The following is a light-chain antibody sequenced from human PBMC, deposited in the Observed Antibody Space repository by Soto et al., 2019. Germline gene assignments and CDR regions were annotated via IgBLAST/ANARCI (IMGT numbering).Light chain of an antibody. CDR2: AAP. CDR3: HQSYTTLSIT. J-gene: IGKJ5*01. V-gene: IGKV1-39*01. Sequence: DIQMTQSPSSLSASVGDRVTITCRASESISRHLNWYQQKPGKAPKLLIYAAPSLQNGVPSRFRGGGPGTDFTLTISNLQPEDFATYYCHQSYTTLSITFGQATRLE. CDR1: ESISRH.